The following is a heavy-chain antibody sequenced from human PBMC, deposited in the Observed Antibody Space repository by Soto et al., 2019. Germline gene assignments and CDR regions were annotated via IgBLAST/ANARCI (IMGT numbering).Heavy chain of an antibody. V-gene: IGHV1-24*01. D-gene: IGHD1-26*01. J-gene: IGHJ4*02. CDR3: ATGGAGPAPFTWELPDH. CDR2: FDPEDGET. CDR1: GYTLTELS. Sequence: ASVKVSCKASGYTLTELSMHWVRQAPGKGLEWMGGFDPEDGETIYAQKFQGRVTMTEDTSTDTAYMEMSSLKSEDTAMYYCATGGAGPAPFTWELPDHWGQGTLVTVSS.